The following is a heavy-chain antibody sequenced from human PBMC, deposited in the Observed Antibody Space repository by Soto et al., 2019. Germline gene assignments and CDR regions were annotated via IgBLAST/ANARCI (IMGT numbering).Heavy chain of an antibody. CDR1: GFTFSSYG. J-gene: IGHJ4*02. CDR2: ISYDGSNK. D-gene: IGHD2-15*01. CDR3: AKDLRVVVVVAATPFDY. V-gene: IGHV3-30*18. Sequence: QVQLVESGGGVVQPGRSLRLSCAASGFTFSSYGMHWVRQAPGKGLEWVAVISYDGSNKYYADSVKGRFTISRDNSKNTLYLQMNSLRAEDTAVYYCAKDLRVVVVVAATPFDYWGQGTLVTVSS.